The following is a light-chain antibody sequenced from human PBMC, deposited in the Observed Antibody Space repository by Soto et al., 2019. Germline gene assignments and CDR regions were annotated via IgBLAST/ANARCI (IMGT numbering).Light chain of an antibody. J-gene: IGLJ1*01. Sequence: QSALTQPASVSGSPGQSITISCTGTSRDVGGYNYVSWYQQHPGNAPKLMIFEVSNRPSGVSNRFSGSKSGNTASLTISGLQADDEADYYCSSYTTTYTRVFGTGTKLTVL. CDR2: EVS. CDR3: SSYTTTYTRV. V-gene: IGLV2-14*01. CDR1: SRDVGGYNY.